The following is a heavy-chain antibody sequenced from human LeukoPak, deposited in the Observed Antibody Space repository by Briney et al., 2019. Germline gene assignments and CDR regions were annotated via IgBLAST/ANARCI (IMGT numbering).Heavy chain of an antibody. D-gene: IGHD3-16*01. J-gene: IGHJ4*02. V-gene: IGHV4-61*03. CDR2: VYYTGSN. Sequence: SETLSLTCTGYGGSVSSGGYHGSWIRQPPGKGVEGIGYVYYTGSNNYNPSRKSRVHISVATSTNHFSLKLYSVTAGEKGIYYCARLPGLGEVSPYFDHWGQGNLVCVSS. CDR1: GGSVSSGGYH. CDR3: ARLPGLGEVSPYFDH.